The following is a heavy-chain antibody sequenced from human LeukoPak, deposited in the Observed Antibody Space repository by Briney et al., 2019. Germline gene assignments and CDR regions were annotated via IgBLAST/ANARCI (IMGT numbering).Heavy chain of an antibody. Sequence: SETLSLTCTVSGDSISSSSYYWGWIRQPPGKGLEWIGSIYYSGSTYYNPSLKSRVTISVDTSKNQFSPKLSSVTAADTAVYYWARGLLRWSDDAFDIWGQGTMVNVSS. D-gene: IGHD4-23*01. V-gene: IGHV4-39*01. CDR2: IYYSGST. J-gene: IGHJ3*02. CDR1: GDSISSSSYY. CDR3: ARGLLRWSDDAFDI.